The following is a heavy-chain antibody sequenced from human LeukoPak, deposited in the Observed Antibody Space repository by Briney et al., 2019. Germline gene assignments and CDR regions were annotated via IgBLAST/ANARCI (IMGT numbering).Heavy chain of an antibody. J-gene: IGHJ6*04. CDR1: GFTFSSYG. CDR2: ISSSSGTI. Sequence: GGSLRLSCAASGFTFSSYGMTWVRQAPGKGLEWVSYISSSSGTIYYADSVKGRFTISRDNAKNSLYLQMNSLRAEDTAVYYCAELGITMIGGVWGKGTTVTISS. D-gene: IGHD3-10*02. V-gene: IGHV3-48*04. CDR3: AELGITMIGGV.